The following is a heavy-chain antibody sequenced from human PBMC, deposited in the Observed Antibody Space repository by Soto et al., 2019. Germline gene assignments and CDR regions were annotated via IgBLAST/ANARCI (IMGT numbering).Heavy chain of an antibody. V-gene: IGHV4-4*08. J-gene: IGHJ5*02. D-gene: IGHD4-17*01. CDR1: GGSISTNY. CDR3: ASLHGVRFDP. CDR2: ISSSGYT. Sequence: SETLSLTCTVSGGSISTNYWSWIRQPPGKGLEWIGYISSSGYTNYNASLKSRITISIDTSKNQFSLKLTSVTAADTAVYYCASLHGVRFDPWGQGTLVTVSS.